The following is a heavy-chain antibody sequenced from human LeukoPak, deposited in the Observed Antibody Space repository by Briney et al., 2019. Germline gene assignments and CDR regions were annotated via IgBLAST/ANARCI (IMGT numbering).Heavy chain of an antibody. D-gene: IGHD3-3*01. Sequence: PLETLSLTCDVYGGSFSGYYWSWIRQSPGKGLEWIGSIYYSGSTYYNPSLKSRVTISVDTSKNQFSLKLSSVTAADTAVYYCARGRIRLLRFLEWLSNWGQGTLVTVSS. CDR2: IYYSGST. CDR1: GGSFSGYY. CDR3: ARGRIRLLRFLEWLSN. V-gene: IGHV4-34*01. J-gene: IGHJ4*02.